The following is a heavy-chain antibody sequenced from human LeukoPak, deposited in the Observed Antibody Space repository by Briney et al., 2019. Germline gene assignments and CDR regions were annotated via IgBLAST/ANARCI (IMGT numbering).Heavy chain of an antibody. CDR2: ISGSGGST. V-gene: IGHV3-23*01. J-gene: IGHJ4*02. D-gene: IGHD6-19*01. CDR1: GFTFSSYA. CDR3: ALNRGSGWYFHY. Sequence: GGSLRLSRAASGFTFSSYAMSWVRQAPGKGLEWVSAISGSGGSTYYADSVKGRFTISRDNSKNTLYLQMNGLRAEDTAVYYCALNRGSGWYFHYWGQGTLVTVSS.